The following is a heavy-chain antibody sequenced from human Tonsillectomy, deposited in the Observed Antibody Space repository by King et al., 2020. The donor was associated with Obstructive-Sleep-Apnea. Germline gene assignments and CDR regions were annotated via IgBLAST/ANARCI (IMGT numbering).Heavy chain of an antibody. Sequence: VQLQESGPGLVRPSETLSLTCTVSVGSISSYYWSWIRQPPGRGLEWIGYIYYSGSTNFNPSLTSRVTISVDTSKNQFSLKLSSVTAADTAVYYCARHASSYSSGWYAIDYWGQGTLVTVSS. CDR2: IYYSGST. CDR3: ARHASSYSSGWYAIDY. CDR1: VGSISSYY. J-gene: IGHJ4*02. D-gene: IGHD6-13*01. V-gene: IGHV4-59*01.